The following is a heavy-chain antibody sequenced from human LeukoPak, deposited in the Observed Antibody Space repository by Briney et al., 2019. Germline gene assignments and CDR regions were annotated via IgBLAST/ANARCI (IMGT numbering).Heavy chain of an antibody. D-gene: IGHD2-15*01. V-gene: IGHV1-18*01. Sequence: ASVKVSCKASGYTFTRHGFTWVRQSRGQGLEWMGWISAYNGNTDYAQKFQGRVTMTTDTSTSTAYMELRSLRSDDTAVYYCARVYCSGGSCYSLDYWGQGTLVTVSS. CDR2: ISAYNGNT. CDR3: ARVYCSGGSCYSLDY. CDR1: GYTFTRHG. J-gene: IGHJ4*02.